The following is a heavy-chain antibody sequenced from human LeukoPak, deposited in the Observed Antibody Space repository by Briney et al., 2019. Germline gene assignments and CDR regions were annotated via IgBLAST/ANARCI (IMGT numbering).Heavy chain of an antibody. D-gene: IGHD6-19*01. CDR1: GYTFTSYG. CDR2: ISAYNGNT. V-gene: IGHV1-18*01. CDR3: ARAKWAGLIAVAGTFDY. J-gene: IGHJ4*02. Sequence: GASVKVSCKASGYTFTSYGISWVRQAPGQGLEWMGWISAYNGNTNYAQKLQGRVTMTTDTSTSTAYMELRSLRSDDTAVYYCARAKWAGLIAVAGTFDYWGQGTLVTVSS.